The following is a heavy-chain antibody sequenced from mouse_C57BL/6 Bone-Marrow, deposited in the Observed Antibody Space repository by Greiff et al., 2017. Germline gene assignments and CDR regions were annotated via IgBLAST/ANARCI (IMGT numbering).Heavy chain of an antibody. CDR2: IDPENGDT. D-gene: IGHD1-1*01. CDR1: GFNIKDDY. V-gene: IGHV14-4*01. CDR3: TNLLLEAY. Sequence: VHVKQSGAELVRPGASVKLSCTASGFNIKDDYMHWVKQRPEQGLEWIGWIDPENGDTEYASKFQGKATITADTSSNTAYLQLSSLTSEDTAVYYCTNLLLEAYWGQGTLVTVSA. J-gene: IGHJ3*01.